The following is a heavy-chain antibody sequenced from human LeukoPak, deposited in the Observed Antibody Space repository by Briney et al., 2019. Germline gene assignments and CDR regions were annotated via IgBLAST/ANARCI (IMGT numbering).Heavy chain of an antibody. Sequence: SETLSLTCAVYGGSFSGYYWSWIRQPPGKGLEWIGEINHGGSTNYNPSLKSRVTISVDTSKNQFSLKLSSVTAADTAVYYCARGRPYLSYDILTGYYDDYYYGMDVWGQGTTVTVSS. J-gene: IGHJ6*02. CDR1: GGSFSGYY. CDR2: INHGGST. CDR3: ARGRPYLSYDILTGYYDDYYYGMDV. V-gene: IGHV4-34*01. D-gene: IGHD3-9*01.